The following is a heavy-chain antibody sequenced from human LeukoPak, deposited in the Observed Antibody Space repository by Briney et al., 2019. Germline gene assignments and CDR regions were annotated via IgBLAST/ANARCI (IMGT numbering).Heavy chain of an antibody. V-gene: IGHV3-30*02. J-gene: IGHJ4*02. CDR2: VRYDGSNK. D-gene: IGHD6-6*01. Sequence: GGSLRLSCAASGFTFSSYGMHWVRQAPGKGLEWVAFVRYDGSNKYYADSVKGRFTISRDNSKNALYLQMNSLRAEDTAVYYCATLGGSSSFLDYWGQGTLVTVSS. CDR1: GFTFSSYG. CDR3: ATLGGSSSFLDY.